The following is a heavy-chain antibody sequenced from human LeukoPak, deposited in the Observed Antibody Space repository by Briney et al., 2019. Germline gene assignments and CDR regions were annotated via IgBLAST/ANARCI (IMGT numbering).Heavy chain of an antibody. D-gene: IGHD3-22*01. CDR2: ISYDGSNK. Sequence: GRSLRLSCAASGFTFSSYAMHWVRQAPGKGLEWVAVISYDGSNKYYADSVKGRFTISRDNSKNTLYLQMNSPRAEDTAVYYCARDPYYYDSSGESCGDYWGQGTLVTVSS. CDR1: GFTFSSYA. V-gene: IGHV3-30-3*01. J-gene: IGHJ4*02. CDR3: ARDPYYYDSSGESCGDY.